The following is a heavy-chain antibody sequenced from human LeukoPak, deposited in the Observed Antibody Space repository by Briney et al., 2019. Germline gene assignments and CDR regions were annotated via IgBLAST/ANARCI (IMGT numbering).Heavy chain of an antibody. CDR3: VRDDILTGYPTPFDY. J-gene: IGHJ4*02. D-gene: IGHD3-9*01. V-gene: IGHV3-48*03. CDR2: ISSSGSTI. Sequence: PGGSLRLSCEASGFPFINHEMNWVRQAPGKGLEWVSYISSSGSTIYYADSVKGRFTISRDNAKNSLYLQMNSLRAEDTALYYCVRDDILTGYPTPFDYWGQGTLVTVSS. CDR1: GFPFINHE.